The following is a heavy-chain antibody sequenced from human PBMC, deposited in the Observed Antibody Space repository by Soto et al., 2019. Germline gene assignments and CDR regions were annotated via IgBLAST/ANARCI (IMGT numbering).Heavy chain of an antibody. D-gene: IGHD6-6*01. CDR1: GFTFSSYG. Sequence: QVQLVESGGGVVQPGRSLRLSCAASGFTFSSYGMHWVRQAPGKGLEWVAVISYDGSNKYYADSVKGRFTISGDNSKNTLYLQMNSLRAEDTAVYYCAKGVVPSPAYGMDVWGQGTTVTVSS. CDR3: AKGVVPSPAYGMDV. CDR2: ISYDGSNK. V-gene: IGHV3-30*18. J-gene: IGHJ6*02.